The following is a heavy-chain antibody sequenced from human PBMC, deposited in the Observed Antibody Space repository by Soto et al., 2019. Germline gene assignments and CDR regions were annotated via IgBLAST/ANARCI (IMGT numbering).Heavy chain of an antibody. Sequence: SETLSLTCAVSGGSVTSVSFYWSWIRQPPGKALEGLGEVQQSGKANCNPSLKNRITMSVDSSKNQFYLTLNSVTAADTAVYYCATKMPAYEMFGIITNDAFDVWGQGTXVTVAS. V-gene: IGHV4-61*01. CDR1: GGSVTSVSFY. CDR2: VQQSGKA. CDR3: ATKMPAYEMFGIITNDAFDV. D-gene: IGHD3-3*01. J-gene: IGHJ3*01.